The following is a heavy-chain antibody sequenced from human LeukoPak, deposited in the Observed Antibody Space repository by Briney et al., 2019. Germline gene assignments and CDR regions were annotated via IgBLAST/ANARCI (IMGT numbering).Heavy chain of an antibody. D-gene: IGHD6-19*01. CDR3: AKPGYSSGWYNAFDI. V-gene: IGHV3-23*01. CDR2: ISGSGGST. Sequence: GGSLRLSCAASGFTFSSYAMSWVRQAPGKGLEWVSAISGSGGSTYYADSVKGRLTISRDNSKNTLYLQMNSLRAEDTAVYYCAKPGYSSGWYNAFDIWGQGTMVTVSS. J-gene: IGHJ3*02. CDR1: GFTFSSYA.